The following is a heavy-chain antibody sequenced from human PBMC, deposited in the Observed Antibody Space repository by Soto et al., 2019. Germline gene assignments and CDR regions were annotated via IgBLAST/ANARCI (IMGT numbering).Heavy chain of an antibody. J-gene: IGHJ3*02. V-gene: IGHV4-59*01. CDR2: IYYSGST. CDR1: GGSISSYY. D-gene: IGHD5-12*01. CDR3: ERTSSGYDYAFDI. Sequence: XATLSLTFTVSGGSISSYYWSWIRQPPGKGLEWIGYIYYSGSTNYNPSLKSRVTISVDTSKNQFSLKLSSVTAADTAVYYCERTSSGYDYAFDIWGQGTMVTVSS.